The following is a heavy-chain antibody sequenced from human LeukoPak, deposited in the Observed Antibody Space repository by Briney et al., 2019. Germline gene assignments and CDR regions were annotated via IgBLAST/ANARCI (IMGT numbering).Heavy chain of an antibody. CDR2: ISSTGGTT. V-gene: IGHV3-23*01. CDR3: AKPARTDYADY. J-gene: IGHJ4*02. Sequence: GGSLRLSCAASGITFSSCGMSWARQAPGEGLEWGLSISSTGGTTYYADSVKGRFTISRDNSKNTLYLQMNSLRAEDTAVYYCAKPARTDYADYWGQGTLVTVSS. CDR1: GITFSSCG. D-gene: IGHD1-1*01.